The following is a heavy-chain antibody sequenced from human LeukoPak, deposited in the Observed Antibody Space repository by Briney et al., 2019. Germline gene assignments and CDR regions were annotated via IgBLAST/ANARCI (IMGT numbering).Heavy chain of an antibody. D-gene: IGHD6-13*01. Sequence: ASVKVSCKASGYTFTSYYIHWGRQAPGQGLEWRGIMNPSGGSTRYAQKFQGRVTMTRDPSTSTVYMDLSSLRSEHTAVYYCARVHRPVIAAAVDFDYWGQGTLVTVSP. CDR1: GYTFTSYY. CDR2: MNPSGGST. CDR3: ARVHRPVIAAAVDFDY. V-gene: IGHV1-46*01. J-gene: IGHJ4*02.